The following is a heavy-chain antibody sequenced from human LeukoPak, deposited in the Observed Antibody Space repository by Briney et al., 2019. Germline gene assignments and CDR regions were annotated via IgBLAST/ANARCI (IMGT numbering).Heavy chain of an antibody. D-gene: IGHD6-13*01. CDR2: ISYDGSNK. V-gene: IGHV3-30-3*01. CDR3: ARDFGWQLGYYYGMDV. CDR1: GFTFSSYA. J-gene: IGHJ6*02. Sequence: GGSLRLSCAASGFTFSSYAMRWVRQAPGKGLEWVAVISYDGSNKYYADSVKGRFTISGDNSKNTLYLQMNSLRAEDTAVYYCARDFGWQLGYYYGMDVWGQGTTVTVSS.